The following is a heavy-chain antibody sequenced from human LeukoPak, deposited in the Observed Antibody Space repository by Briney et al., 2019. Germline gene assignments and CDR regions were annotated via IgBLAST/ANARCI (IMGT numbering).Heavy chain of an antibody. CDR2: IRSKGNNYAT. D-gene: IGHD2-21*02. J-gene: IGHJ3*02. CDR3: TRRDCGGDCPGAFDI. V-gene: IGHV3-73*01. Sequence: PGGSLRLSCAASGFTLSGSAMQGVRQASGKGVEWVGRIRSKGNNYATAYAASVKGAFTISRDDSKNTAYLQMNSLKTEDTAVYYCTRRDCGGDCPGAFDIWGQGTMVTVSS. CDR1: GFTLSGSA.